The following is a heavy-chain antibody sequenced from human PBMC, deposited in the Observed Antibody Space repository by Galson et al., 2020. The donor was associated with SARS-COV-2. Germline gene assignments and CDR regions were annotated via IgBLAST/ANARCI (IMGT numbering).Heavy chain of an antibody. CDR1: GFSLSTSGMC. D-gene: IGHD6-6*01. CDR3: ARMTVEYSSSSDVWYYYYYGMDV. J-gene: IGHJ6*04. CDR2: IDWDDDK. Sequence: SGPTLVKPTQTLTLTCTFSGFSLSTSGMCVSWIRQPPGKALEWLALIDWDDDKYYSTSLKTRLTISKDTSKNQVVLTMTNMDPVDAATYYCARMTVEYSSSSDVWYYYYYGMDVWGKGTTVTVSS. V-gene: IGHV2-70*01.